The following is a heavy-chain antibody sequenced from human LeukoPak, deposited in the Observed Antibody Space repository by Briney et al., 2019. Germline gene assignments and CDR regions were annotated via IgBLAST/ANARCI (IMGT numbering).Heavy chain of an antibody. D-gene: IGHD5-12*01. Sequence: GVSLRLSCAASGFTFNSYAIHWVRQAPGKGLEWVAVISYDGSNKYYADSVKGRFTISRDNSKNTLYLQLNSLRPEDTAVYYCARDQLAYSGYGTLFDYWGQGTLVTVSS. CDR3: ARDQLAYSGYGTLFDY. CDR2: ISYDGSNK. J-gene: IGHJ4*02. V-gene: IGHV3-30*04. CDR1: GFTFNSYA.